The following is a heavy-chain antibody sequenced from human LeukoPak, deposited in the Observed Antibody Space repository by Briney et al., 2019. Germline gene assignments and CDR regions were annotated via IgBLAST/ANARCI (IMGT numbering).Heavy chain of an antibody. CDR3: AREPPGIAVAGTPHAFDI. D-gene: IGHD6-19*01. CDR2: ISSSGSTI. J-gene: IGHJ3*02. CDR1: GFTFSSYS. Sequence: PGGSLRLSCAASGFTFSSYSMNWVRQAPGKGLEWVSYISSSGSTIYYADSVKGRFTISRDNAKNSLYLQMNSLRAEDTAVYYCAREPPGIAVAGTPHAFDIWGQGTMVTVSS. V-gene: IGHV3-48*04.